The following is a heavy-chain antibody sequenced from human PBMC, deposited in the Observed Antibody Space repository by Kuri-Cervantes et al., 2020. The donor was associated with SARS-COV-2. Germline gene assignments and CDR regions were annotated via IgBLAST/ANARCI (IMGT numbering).Heavy chain of an antibody. CDR2: INHSGST. J-gene: IGHJ4*02. V-gene: IGHV4-34*01. D-gene: IGHD6-19*01. CDR3: ARHANGYSSGWVYY. Sequence: SQTLSLTCAVYGGSFSGYYWSWIRQPPGKGLEWIGEINHSGSTNYNPSLKSRVTASVDTSKNQFSLKLSSVTAADTAVYYCARHANGYSSGWVYYWGQGTLVTVSS. CDR1: GGSFSGYY.